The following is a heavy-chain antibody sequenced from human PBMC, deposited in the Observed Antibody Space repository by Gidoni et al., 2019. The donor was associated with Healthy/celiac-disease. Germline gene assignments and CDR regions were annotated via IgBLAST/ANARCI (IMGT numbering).Heavy chain of an antibody. CDR1: GGSISRSSYY. J-gene: IGHJ6*02. CDR3: ARPLAKGGAGVAPFHGMDV. Sequence: QLQLQESVPGLVKPSETLSLTCTVSGGSISRSSYYWGWIRQPPGKGLEWIGSIYYSGSTYYNPSLKSRVTISVDTSKNQFSLKLSSVTAADTAVYYCARPLAKGGAGVAPFHGMDVWGQGTTVTVSS. CDR2: IYYSGST. D-gene: IGHD5-12*01. V-gene: IGHV4-39*01.